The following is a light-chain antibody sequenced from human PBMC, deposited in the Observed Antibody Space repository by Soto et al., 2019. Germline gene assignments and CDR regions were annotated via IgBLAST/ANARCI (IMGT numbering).Light chain of an antibody. CDR1: SSNIGAGYD. CDR2: TNT. J-gene: IGLJ2*01. CDR3: PSYDSSLSAVV. V-gene: IGLV1-40*01. Sequence: QSVLTQPPSVSGAPGQRVTISCSGSSSNIGAGYDVEWYQQLPGTAPNVLIYTNTYRPPGVPDRFSGSKSGTSASLAITGLQAEDEADYYCPSYDSSLSAVVFGGGTKLTVL.